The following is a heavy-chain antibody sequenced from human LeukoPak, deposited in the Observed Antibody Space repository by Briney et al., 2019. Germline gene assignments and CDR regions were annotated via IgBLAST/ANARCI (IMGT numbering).Heavy chain of an antibody. CDR2: INHSGST. Sequence: PSETLSLTCAVYGGSFSGYYWSWIRQPPGKGLEWIGEINHSGSTNYNPSLKSRVTISVDTSKNQFSLKLSSVTAADTAVYYCARLEDGSGSYLYWGQGTLVTVSS. J-gene: IGHJ4*02. D-gene: IGHD3-10*01. CDR3: ARLEDGSGSYLY. V-gene: IGHV4-34*01. CDR1: GGSFSGYY.